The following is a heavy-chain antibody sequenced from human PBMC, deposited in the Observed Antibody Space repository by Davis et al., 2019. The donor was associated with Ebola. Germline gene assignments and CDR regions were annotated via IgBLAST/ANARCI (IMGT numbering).Heavy chain of an antibody. CDR2: ISAYNGNT. V-gene: IGHV1-18*04. Sequence: ASVKVSCKASGYSFISYGISWVRQAPGQGLEWVGWISAYNGNTEYARKLQGRVTMTTDTSPSTAYMELRSLRSDDTAVYYCARDRGYSSGWYVQHWGQGTLVTVSS. CDR1: GYSFISYG. J-gene: IGHJ1*01. CDR3: ARDRGYSSGWYVQH. D-gene: IGHD6-19*01.